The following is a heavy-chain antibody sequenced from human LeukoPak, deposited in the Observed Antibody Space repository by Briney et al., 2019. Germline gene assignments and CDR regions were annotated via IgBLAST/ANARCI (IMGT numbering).Heavy chain of an antibody. J-gene: IGHJ5*02. D-gene: IGHD2-2*01. Sequence: ASVKVSCKASGFTFTGYYMHWVRQAPGQGLEWMGWINPNNGGTGYAQKFQGRVTMTRDTSISTAYMELSGLRSDDTAVYYCARVPCITTSCSPINWFDPWGQGTLVTVSS. V-gene: IGHV1-2*02. CDR1: GFTFTGYY. CDR2: INPNNGGT. CDR3: ARVPCITTSCSPINWFDP.